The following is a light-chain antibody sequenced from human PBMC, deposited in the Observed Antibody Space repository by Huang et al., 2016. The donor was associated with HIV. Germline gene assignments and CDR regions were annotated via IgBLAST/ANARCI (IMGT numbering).Light chain of an antibody. CDR2: GAY. J-gene: IGKJ2*01. Sequence: IVMTQSPDSLSVSLGERASISCKSSQNLLSSSMNRNFLAWYQQKPGQSPKLLIYGAYTRESRVPERFSGSGSETDFTLTISNLRAEDVAVYYCQQYYDYPFTFGQGTKVEI. CDR1: QNLLSSSMNRNF. CDR3: QQYYDYPFT. V-gene: IGKV4-1*01.